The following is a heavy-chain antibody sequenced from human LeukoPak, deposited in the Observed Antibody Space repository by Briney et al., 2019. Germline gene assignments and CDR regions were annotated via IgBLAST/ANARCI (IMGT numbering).Heavy chain of an antibody. D-gene: IGHD4/OR15-4a*01. CDR2: IKGDGTIT. CDR1: GFTFSGYW. CDR3: TRSPYGASQNSI. J-gene: IGHJ3*02. V-gene: IGHV3-74*01. Sequence: GGSLRLSCAASGFTFSGYWMHWVRQAPGKGLVWVSRIKGDGTITNYADSVKGRFTISRDNAINTLYLQLNSLRAEDTAIYYCTRSPYGASQNSIWGQGAMVTVSS.